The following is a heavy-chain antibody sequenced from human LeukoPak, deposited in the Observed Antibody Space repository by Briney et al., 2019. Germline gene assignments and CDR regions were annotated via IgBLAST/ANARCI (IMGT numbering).Heavy chain of an antibody. CDR2: ISYDGSNK. CDR3: ARDGSSWYRY. CDR1: GFTFSSYA. J-gene: IGHJ4*02. Sequence: GGSLRLSCAASGFTFSSYAMHWVRQAPGKGLEWVAVISYDGSNKYYADSVKGRFTISRDNSKNTLYLQMNSLRAKDTAVYYCARDGSSWYRYWGQGTLVTVSS. V-gene: IGHV3-30-3*01. D-gene: IGHD6-13*01.